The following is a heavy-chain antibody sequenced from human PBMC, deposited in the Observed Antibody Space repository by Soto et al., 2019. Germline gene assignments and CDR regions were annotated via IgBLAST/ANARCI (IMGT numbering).Heavy chain of an antibody. CDR2: INAGNGNT. J-gene: IGHJ4*02. CDR3: ARAWQLNRPQNFDY. D-gene: IGHD6-13*01. Sequence: ASVKVSCKASGYTFTSYAMHWVRQAPGQRLEWMGWINAGNGNTKYSQKFQGRVTITRDTSASTAYMELSSLRSEDTAAYYCARAWQLNRPQNFDYWGQGTLVTVSS. CDR1: GYTFTSYA. V-gene: IGHV1-3*01.